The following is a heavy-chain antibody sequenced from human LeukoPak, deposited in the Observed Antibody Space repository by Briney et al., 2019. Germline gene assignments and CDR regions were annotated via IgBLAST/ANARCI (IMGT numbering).Heavy chain of an antibody. Sequence: QSGGSLRLSCVVSGLIFSNYDMYWIRQVPGKGLEWVVLISYDGSNEFYAGSVKGRFAIFRDNSKNTLYLQMNSLRAEDAAVYYCATPGGWANRKGKPPDFWGQGTLVTVSS. CDR1: GLIFSNYD. D-gene: IGHD2/OR15-2a*01. CDR2: ISYDGSNE. V-gene: IGHV3-33*07. J-gene: IGHJ4*02. CDR3: ATPGGWANRKGKPPDF.